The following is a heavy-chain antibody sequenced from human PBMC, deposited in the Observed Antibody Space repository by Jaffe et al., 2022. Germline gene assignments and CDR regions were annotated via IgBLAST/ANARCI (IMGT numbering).Heavy chain of an antibody. D-gene: IGHD2-2*01. V-gene: IGHV3-21*01. CDR2: ISSSSSYI. J-gene: IGHJ6*03. CDR3: ARGYCSSTSCYAVYYYYMDV. Sequence: EVQLVESGGGLVKPGGSLRLSCAASGFTFSSYSMNWVRQAPGKGLEWVSSISSSSSYIYYADSVKGRFTISRDNAKNSLYLQMNSLRAEDTAVYYCARGYCSSTSCYAVYYYYMDVWGKGTTVTVSS. CDR1: GFTFSSYS.